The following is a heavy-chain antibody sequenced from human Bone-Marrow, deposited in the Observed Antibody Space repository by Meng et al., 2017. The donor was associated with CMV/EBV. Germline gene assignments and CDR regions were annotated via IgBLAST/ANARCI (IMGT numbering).Heavy chain of an antibody. Sequence: GESLKISCAASGFTFDDYGMSWVRQAPGKGLEWVSGINWNGGSTGYADSVKGRFTISRDNAKNSLYLQMNSLRAEDTALYYCAREWIHIAVAATYRGGWFDPWGQGTLVTVSS. CDR3: AREWIHIAVAATYRGGWFDP. J-gene: IGHJ5*02. D-gene: IGHD6-19*01. CDR2: INWNGGST. CDR1: GFTFDDYG. V-gene: IGHV3-20*04.